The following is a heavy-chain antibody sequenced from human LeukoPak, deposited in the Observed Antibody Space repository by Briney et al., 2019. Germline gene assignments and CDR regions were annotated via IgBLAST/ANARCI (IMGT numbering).Heavy chain of an antibody. D-gene: IGHD3-22*01. Sequence: SETLSLTCAVYGGSFSGYYWSWIRQPPGKGLEWIGEINHSGSTNYNPSLKSRVTISVDTSKNQFSLKLSSVTAADTAVYYCARGDGYYYDSSGHFDPWGQGTLVTVSS. CDR3: ARGDGYYYDSSGHFDP. J-gene: IGHJ5*02. CDR2: INHSGST. CDR1: GGSFSGYY. V-gene: IGHV4-34*01.